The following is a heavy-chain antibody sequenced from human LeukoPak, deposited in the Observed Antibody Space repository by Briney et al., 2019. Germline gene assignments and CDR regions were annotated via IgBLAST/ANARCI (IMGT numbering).Heavy chain of an antibody. Sequence: GASVRVSCTASGGTFSSYAISWVRQAPGQGLEWMGGIIPIFGTANYAQKFQGRVTMTRDTSTSTVYMELSSLRSEDTAVYYCAISYYYDSSGYAGLDYWGQGTLVTVSS. CDR3: AISYYYDSSGYAGLDY. V-gene: IGHV1-69*05. D-gene: IGHD3-22*01. CDR1: GGTFSSYA. J-gene: IGHJ4*02. CDR2: IIPIFGTA.